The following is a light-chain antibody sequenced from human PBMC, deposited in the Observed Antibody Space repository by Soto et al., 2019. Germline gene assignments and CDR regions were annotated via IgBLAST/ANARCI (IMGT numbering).Light chain of an antibody. Sequence: DIQMTQSPSTLSASVGDRVTITCRASQSINGWLAWYQQKPGKAPKVLISQVSNLESGVPSRFSGSGSGTEFTLTITSLQHDDSATYYCQQYSSYFGGGTKVEIK. CDR3: QQYSSY. CDR2: QVS. V-gene: IGKV1-5*01. CDR1: QSINGW. J-gene: IGKJ4*01.